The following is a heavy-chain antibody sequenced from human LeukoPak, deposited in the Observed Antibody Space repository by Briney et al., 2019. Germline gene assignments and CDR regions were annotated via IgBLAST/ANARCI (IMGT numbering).Heavy chain of an antibody. J-gene: IGHJ5*02. CDR3: ARGPYYDFWSGYYGWFDP. CDR1: GGSFSGYY. D-gene: IGHD3-3*01. Sequence: PSETLSLTCAVYGGSFSGYYWSWIRQPPGKGLEWIGEINHSGSTNYNPSLKSRVTISVDTSKNQFSLKLSSVTAADTAVYYCARGPYYDFWSGYYGWFDPWGQGTLVTVSS. CDR2: INHSGST. V-gene: IGHV4-34*01.